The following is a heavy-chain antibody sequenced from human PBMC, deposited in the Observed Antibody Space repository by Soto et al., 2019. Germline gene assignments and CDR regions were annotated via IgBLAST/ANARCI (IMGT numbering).Heavy chain of an antibody. D-gene: IGHD3-22*01. CDR3: ARVDSSGYSGADYYYGMDV. J-gene: IGHJ6*02. V-gene: IGHV3-30-3*01. Sequence: DRQAPGKGLEWVAVISYDGSNKYYADSVKGRFTISRDNSKNTLYLQMNSLRAEDTAVYYCARVDSSGYSGADYYYGMDVWGQGTTVTVSS. CDR2: ISYDGSNK.